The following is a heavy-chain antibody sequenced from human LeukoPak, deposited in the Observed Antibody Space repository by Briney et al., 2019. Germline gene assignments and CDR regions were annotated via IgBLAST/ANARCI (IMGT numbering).Heavy chain of an antibody. Sequence: GGSLRLSCAVSGITLSNYGMSWVRQAPGKGLDWVAGISDSGGKTKYADSVKGRFTISRDNPKNALFLQMNSLRPEDTAVYFCAKRGVVIRVILVGFHKEANYFDSWGQGALVTVSS. J-gene: IGHJ4*02. D-gene: IGHD3-22*01. V-gene: IGHV3-23*01. CDR1: GITLSNYG. CDR2: ISDSGGKT. CDR3: AKRGVVIRVILVGFHKEANYFDS.